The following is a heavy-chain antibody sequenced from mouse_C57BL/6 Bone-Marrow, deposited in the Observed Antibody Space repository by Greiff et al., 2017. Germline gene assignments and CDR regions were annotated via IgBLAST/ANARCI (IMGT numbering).Heavy chain of an antibody. CDR1: GYTFTSYW. CDR2: IDPSDSYT. D-gene: IGHD2-3*01. CDR3: ARDGYYFYSAIDY. V-gene: IGHV1-50*01. Sequence: VQLQQPGAELVKPGASVKLSCKASGYTFTSYWMQWVKQRPGQGLEWIGEIDPSDSYTNYNQKFKGKATLTVDTSSSTAYMQRSSLTSEDSAVYYCARDGYYFYSAIDYWGQGTSLTVSS. J-gene: IGHJ4*01.